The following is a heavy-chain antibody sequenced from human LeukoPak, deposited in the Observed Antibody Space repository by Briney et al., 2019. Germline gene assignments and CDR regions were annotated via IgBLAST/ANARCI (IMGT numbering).Heavy chain of an antibody. V-gene: IGHV1-2*02. CDR3: ASNTELSSYYYYMDV. CDR2: INPNSGGT. D-gene: IGHD1-26*01. J-gene: IGHJ6*03. Sequence: ASVKVSCKASGYTFTSYDINWVRQAPGQGLEWMGWINPNSGGTNYAQKFQGRVTMTRDTSISTAYMELSRLRSDDTAVYYCASNTELSSYYYYMDVWGKGTTVTVSS. CDR1: GYTFTSYD.